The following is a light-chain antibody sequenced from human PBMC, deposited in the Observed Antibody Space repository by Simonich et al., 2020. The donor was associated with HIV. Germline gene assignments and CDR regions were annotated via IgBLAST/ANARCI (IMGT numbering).Light chain of an antibody. J-gene: IGLJ2*01. Sequence: QSLLTQPPSASGTPGQRVTISCSGSSSNIGSNTVNWYQQRPGTAPKLLIYRNTQRPSGVPDRVSGSKSGTSASLAISGRRSEDEADFYCAAWDDSLSGVLFGGGTKLTVL. CDR1: SSNIGSNT. V-gene: IGLV1-47*01. CDR3: AAWDDSLSGVL. CDR2: RNT.